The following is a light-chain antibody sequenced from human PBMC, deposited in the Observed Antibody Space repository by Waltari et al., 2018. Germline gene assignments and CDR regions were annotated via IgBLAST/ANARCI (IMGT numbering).Light chain of an antibody. CDR3: SSYTSSSTVV. CDR1: SSDVGGYNY. V-gene: IGLV2-14*03. Sequence: QSALTQPASVSGSPGQSITISCTGTSSDVGGYNYVSWYQQHPGKAPKLMIYAVSNRPPGVSNRFSASKSGNTASLTISGLQAEDEADYYCSSYTSSSTVVFGGGTKLTVL. CDR2: AVS. J-gene: IGLJ2*01.